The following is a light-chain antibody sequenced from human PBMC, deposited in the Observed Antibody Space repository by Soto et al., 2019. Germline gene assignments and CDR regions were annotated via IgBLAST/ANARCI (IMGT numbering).Light chain of an antibody. CDR3: ATWDDSRNKV. Sequence: QSVLTQPPSASGTPGQRVTISCSGSSSNIGGNTVNWYQQLPGTAPKLLIYNNNQRPSGVPDRFSGSKSGTSASLAISGLQSEDEADYYCATWDDSRNKVFGTGTKVT. J-gene: IGLJ1*01. CDR1: SSNIGGNT. CDR2: NNN. V-gene: IGLV1-44*01.